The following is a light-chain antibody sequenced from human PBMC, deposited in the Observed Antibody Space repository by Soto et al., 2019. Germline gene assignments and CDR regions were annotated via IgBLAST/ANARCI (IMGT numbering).Light chain of an antibody. Sequence: EIGLTQCPGTLSLSPGERATLSCRASQSVTSSYLAWYQQKPGQAPRLLIYGASSRATGIPDRFSGSGSGTDFTLTISRLEPEDFAVYYCQQYGSSLSVTFGQGTRLEIK. CDR2: GAS. V-gene: IGKV3-20*01. J-gene: IGKJ5*01. CDR1: QSVTSSY. CDR3: QQYGSSLSVT.